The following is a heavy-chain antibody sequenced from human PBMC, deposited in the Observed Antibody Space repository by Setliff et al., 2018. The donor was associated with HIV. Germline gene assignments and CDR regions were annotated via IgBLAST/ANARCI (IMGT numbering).Heavy chain of an antibody. CDR1: GYIFTSYY. V-gene: IGHV1-46*01. D-gene: IGHD3-22*01. CDR3: ARDGRAVTSLMVVVSLKNGMDV. CDR2: VDPSGGST. Sequence: ASVKVSCKASGYIFTSYYMHWLRQVPGQGLEWMGIVDPSGGSTHYAQKFEGRVTMTRDTSTSTFHMELSSLTSEDRAIYYCARDGRAVTSLMVVVSLKNGMDVWAQGTTVTVSS. J-gene: IGHJ6*02.